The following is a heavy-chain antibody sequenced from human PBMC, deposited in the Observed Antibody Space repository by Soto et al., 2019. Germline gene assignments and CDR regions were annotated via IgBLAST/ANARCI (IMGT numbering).Heavy chain of an antibody. CDR2: INHSGST. V-gene: IGHV4-34*01. Sequence: ETLSLAGAFYGGSFSGYYWSWSRQPPGKGLEWIGEINHSGSTNYNPSLKSRVTISVDTSKNQFSLKLSSVTAADTAVYYCESEEEMATIKRVYWGQGTLVTVYS. J-gene: IGHJ4*02. CDR1: GGSFSGYY. CDR3: ESEEEMATIKRVY. D-gene: IGHD5-12*01.